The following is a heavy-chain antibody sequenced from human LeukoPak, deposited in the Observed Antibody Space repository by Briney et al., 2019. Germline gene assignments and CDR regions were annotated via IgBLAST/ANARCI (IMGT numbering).Heavy chain of an antibody. Sequence: GGSLRLSCAASGFTFSNYAMHWVRQDSGRGLDWVAVISHDGINTYYADSVKGRFTISRDNSKNTLYLQVNSLRTEDTAVYYCAKSGRRGYSYGSRFKYYYDYWGQGTLVTVSS. J-gene: IGHJ4*02. D-gene: IGHD5-18*01. V-gene: IGHV3-30*18. CDR1: GFTFSNYA. CDR2: ISHDGINT. CDR3: AKSGRRGYSYGSRFKYYYDY.